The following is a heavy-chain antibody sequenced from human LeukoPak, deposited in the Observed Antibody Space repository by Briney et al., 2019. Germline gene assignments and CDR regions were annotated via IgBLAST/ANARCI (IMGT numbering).Heavy chain of an antibody. CDR1: GGSISSSNYY. J-gene: IGHJ3*02. D-gene: IGHD3-10*01. CDR2: IYYSGST. CDR3: ARHRGVNWYYYGSGSYPGAFDI. V-gene: IGHV4-39*01. Sequence: PSETLSLTCTVSGGSISSSNYYWGWIRQPPGKGLEWIGSIYYSGSTNYNPSLKSRVTISVDTSKNQFSLKLSSVTAADTAVYYCARHRGVNWYYYGSGSYPGAFDIWGQGTMVTVSS.